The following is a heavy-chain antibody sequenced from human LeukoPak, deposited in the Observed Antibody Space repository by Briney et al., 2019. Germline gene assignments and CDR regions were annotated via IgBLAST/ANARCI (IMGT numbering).Heavy chain of an antibody. CDR1: GGTFSSYA. CDR3: AREDLYYYDSSGYRVY. J-gene: IGHJ4*02. D-gene: IGHD3-22*01. V-gene: IGHV1-69*04. CDR2: IIPILGIA. Sequence: ASVKVSCKASGGTFSSYAISWVRQAPGQGLEWMRRIIPILGIANYAQKFQGRVTITADKSTSTAYMELSSLRSEDTAVYYCAREDLYYYDSSGYRVYWGQGTLVTVSS.